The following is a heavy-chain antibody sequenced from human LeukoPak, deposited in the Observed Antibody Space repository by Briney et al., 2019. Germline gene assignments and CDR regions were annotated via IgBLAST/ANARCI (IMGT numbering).Heavy chain of an antibody. CDR2: IYYSGST. V-gene: IGHV4-39*01. CDR3: ARTVESWAESYWYFDL. D-gene: IGHD4-23*01. CDR1: GSSISSSSYY. J-gene: IGHJ2*01. Sequence: SETLSLTCTVSGSSISSSSYYWGWIRQPPGKGLEWIGSIYYSGSTYYNPSLKSRVTISVDTSKNQFSLKLSSVTAADTAVYYCARTVESWAESYWYFDLWGRGTLVTVSS.